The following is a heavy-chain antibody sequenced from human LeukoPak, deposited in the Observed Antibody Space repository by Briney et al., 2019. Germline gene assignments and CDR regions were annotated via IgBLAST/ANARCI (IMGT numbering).Heavy chain of an antibody. J-gene: IGHJ4*02. CDR1: GVSFSAYY. V-gene: IGHV4-59*01. CDR3: ARAQQLVRAAFDY. D-gene: IGHD6-13*01. CDR2: IYYSGST. Sequence: SETLSLTCAVYGVSFSAYYWSWIRQPPGKGLEWIGYIYYSGSTNYNPSLKSRVTISVDTSKNQFSLKLSSVTAADTAVYYCARAQQLVRAAFDYWGQGTLVTVSS.